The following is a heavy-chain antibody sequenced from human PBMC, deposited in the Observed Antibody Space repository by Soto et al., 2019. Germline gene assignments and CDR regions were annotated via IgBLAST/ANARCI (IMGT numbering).Heavy chain of an antibody. J-gene: IGHJ4*02. CDR3: AKENSLYCSSTSCYLDY. V-gene: IGHV3-23*01. CDR1: GFAFSSYA. D-gene: IGHD2-2*01. CDR2: ISGGGHNT. Sequence: GGSLRLSCAASGFAFSSYAMSWVRQAPGKGLEWVSAISGGGHNTFYADSVKGRFTISRDNSENTLYLQISSLRAEDTAAYFCAKENSLYCSSTSCYLDYWGPGTLVTV.